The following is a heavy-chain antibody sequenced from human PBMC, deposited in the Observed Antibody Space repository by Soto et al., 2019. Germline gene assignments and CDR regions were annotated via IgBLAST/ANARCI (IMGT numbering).Heavy chain of an antibody. J-gene: IGHJ4*02. Sequence: ASVKVSCKASGDTFTSFDINWVRQATGQGPEWMGWMNPNSGNTGYAQKFQGRVTMTRNTSISTAYMELSSLRSEYTAVYYFATTPLKRYCSGGTCYRLDYWGQGTLGTVSS. D-gene: IGHD2-15*01. CDR2: MNPNSGNT. CDR1: GDTFTSFD. CDR3: ATTPLKRYCSGGTCYRLDY. V-gene: IGHV1-8*01.